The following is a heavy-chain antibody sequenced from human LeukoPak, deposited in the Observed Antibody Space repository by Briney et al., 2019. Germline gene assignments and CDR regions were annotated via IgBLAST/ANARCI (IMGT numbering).Heavy chain of an antibody. CDR3: ARVGGYSGYDDFDY. Sequence: PSETLSLTCAVYGGSFSGYYWSWIRQPPGKGLEWIGEINHSGSANYNPSLKSRVTISVDTSKNQFSLKLSSVTAAGTAVYYCARVGGYSGYDDFDYWGQGTLVTVSS. J-gene: IGHJ4*02. CDR1: GGSFSGYY. CDR2: INHSGSA. V-gene: IGHV4-34*01. D-gene: IGHD5-12*01.